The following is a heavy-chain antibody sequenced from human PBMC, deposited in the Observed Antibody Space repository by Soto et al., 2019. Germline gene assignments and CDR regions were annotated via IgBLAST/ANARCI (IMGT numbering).Heavy chain of an antibody. Sequence: ASETLSLTCTVSGGSISSYYWSWLRQPPGQGLEWIGYIYYSGTTYYNPSLKSRVTISVDRSKTQFSLKLNSVTAATTAEYYSGTHVDSTRAYYFDYWGQGTLVTVSS. CDR3: GTHVDSTRAYYFDY. CDR2: IYYSGTT. CDR1: GGSISSYY. D-gene: IGHD5-18*01. J-gene: IGHJ4*02. V-gene: IGHV4-59*03.